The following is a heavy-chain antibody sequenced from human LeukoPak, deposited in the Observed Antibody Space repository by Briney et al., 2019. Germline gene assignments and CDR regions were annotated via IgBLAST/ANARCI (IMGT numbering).Heavy chain of an antibody. Sequence: PSETLSLTCTVSGGSISSGGYYWSWIRQPPGKGLEWIGYTFYSGNTNYNPSLKSRVTISVDTSKNQFSLKLSSVTAADTAVYYCARERGYYDSSGYPRGYFDLWGRGALVTVCS. J-gene: IGHJ2*01. V-gene: IGHV4-61*08. D-gene: IGHD3-22*01. CDR2: TFYSGNT. CDR1: GGSISSGGYY. CDR3: ARERGYYDSSGYPRGYFDL.